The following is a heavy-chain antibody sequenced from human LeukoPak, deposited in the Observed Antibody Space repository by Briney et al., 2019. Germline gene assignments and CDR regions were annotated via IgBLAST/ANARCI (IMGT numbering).Heavy chain of an antibody. CDR2: TNPNSGNT. D-gene: IGHD6-25*01. Sequence: ASVKVSCKASGYTFTGYYMHWVRQAPGQGLQWMGWTNPNSGNTHYSQKFQDRVAMTRDTSISTAYMELNSLRSDDTAVYYCAREGAAAEDVNWFDPWGQGTLVTVSS. J-gene: IGHJ5*02. CDR1: GYTFTGYY. CDR3: AREGAAAEDVNWFDP. V-gene: IGHV1-2*02.